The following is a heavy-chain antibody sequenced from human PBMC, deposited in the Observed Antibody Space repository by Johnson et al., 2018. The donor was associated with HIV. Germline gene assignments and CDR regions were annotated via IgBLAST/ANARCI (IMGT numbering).Heavy chain of an antibody. D-gene: IGHD6-19*01. V-gene: IGHV3-66*01. Sequence: VQLVESGGGVVRPGGSLRLSCAASGFTVSSNYMSWVRQAPGKGLEWVSVLYSGGKTYYADSVKGRFTISRDNSKNTLYLQMNSLKAEDTAVYYCVSSGCQRCAFDIWGQGTMVTVSS. CDR3: VSSGCQRCAFDI. J-gene: IGHJ3*02. CDR1: GFTVSSNY. CDR2: LYSGGKT.